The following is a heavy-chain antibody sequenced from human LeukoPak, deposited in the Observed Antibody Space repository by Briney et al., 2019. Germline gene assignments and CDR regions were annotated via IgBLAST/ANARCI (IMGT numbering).Heavy chain of an antibody. V-gene: IGHV4-38-2*02. CDR2: IYHSGST. D-gene: IGHD4-17*01. Sequence: SETLSLTCTVSGYSISSGYYWGWIRQPPGKGLEWIGSIYHSGSTYYNPSLKSRVTISVDTSKNQFSLKLSSVTAADTAVYYCARDDYGDYVPGYWGQGTLVTVSS. CDR3: ARDDYGDYVPGY. CDR1: GYSISSGYY. J-gene: IGHJ4*02.